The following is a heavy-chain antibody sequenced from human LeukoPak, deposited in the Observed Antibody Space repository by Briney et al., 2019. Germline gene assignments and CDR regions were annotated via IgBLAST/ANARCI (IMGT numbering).Heavy chain of an antibody. J-gene: IGHJ5*02. CDR1: GGSISSGGYS. CDR2: IYHSGST. D-gene: IGHD3-22*01. V-gene: IGHV4-30-2*01. CDR3: ARGAVVRNYYDRSGYYTWFDP. Sequence: PSQTLSLTCAVSGGSISSGGYSWSWIRQPPGKGLEWIGYIYHSGSTYHNPSLKSRVTISVDRSKNQFSPKLSSVTAADTAVYYCARGAVVRNYYDRSGYYTWFDPWGQGTLVTVSS.